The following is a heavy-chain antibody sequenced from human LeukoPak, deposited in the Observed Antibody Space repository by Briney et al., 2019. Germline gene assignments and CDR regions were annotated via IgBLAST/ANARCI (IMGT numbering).Heavy chain of an antibody. V-gene: IGHV1-69*13. Sequence: SVKVSCKASGGTFNSYAISWVRQAPGQGLEWMGGIIPIFGTANYAQKFQGRVTITADESTSTAYMELSSLRSEDTAVYYCAREQGGYSGYWYWGQGTLVTVSS. J-gene: IGHJ4*02. CDR3: AREQGGYSGYWY. CDR1: GGTFNSYA. CDR2: IIPIFGTA. D-gene: IGHD5-12*01.